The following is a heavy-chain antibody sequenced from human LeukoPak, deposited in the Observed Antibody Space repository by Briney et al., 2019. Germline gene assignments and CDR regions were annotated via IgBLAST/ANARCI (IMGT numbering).Heavy chain of an antibody. Sequence: GGSLRLSCAVSGFTFSSYSMNWVRQAPGKGLEWVSFISTSGIYIYYADSVKGRFTISRDNAKNSLYLQMNSLRAEDTAVYYCATTRIADYYMDVWGKGTTVTISS. CDR1: GFTFSSYS. CDR3: ATTRIADYYMDV. J-gene: IGHJ6*03. V-gene: IGHV3-21*01. D-gene: IGHD6-13*01. CDR2: ISTSGIYI.